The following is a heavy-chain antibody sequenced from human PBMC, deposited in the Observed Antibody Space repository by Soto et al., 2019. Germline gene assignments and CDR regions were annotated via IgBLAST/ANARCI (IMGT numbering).Heavy chain of an antibody. V-gene: IGHV1-46*01. CDR2: INPSSGST. Sequence: ASVKVSCKASGYTFTSYDMNWVRQAPGQGLEWMGIINPSSGSTSYAQKFQGRVTMTRDTSTSTGYMKLSILRSEDTAVYYCAGLVNFDYWGQGTLVTVSS. D-gene: IGHD6-19*01. CDR3: AGLVNFDY. J-gene: IGHJ4*02. CDR1: GYTFTSYD.